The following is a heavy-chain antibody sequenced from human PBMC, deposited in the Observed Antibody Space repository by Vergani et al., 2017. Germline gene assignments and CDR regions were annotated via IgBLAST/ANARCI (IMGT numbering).Heavy chain of an antibody. CDR2: IYTSGST. CDR1: GGSISSGSYY. Sequence: QVRLQESGPGLVKPSQTLSLTCTVSGGSISSGSYYWSWIRQPAGKGLEWIGRIYTSGSTNYNPSLKSRVTISVDTSKNQFSLKLSSVTAADTAVYYCARDTVEMATDYFDYWGQGTLVTVSS. CDR3: ARDTVEMATDYFDY. V-gene: IGHV4-61*02. D-gene: IGHD5-24*01. J-gene: IGHJ4*02.